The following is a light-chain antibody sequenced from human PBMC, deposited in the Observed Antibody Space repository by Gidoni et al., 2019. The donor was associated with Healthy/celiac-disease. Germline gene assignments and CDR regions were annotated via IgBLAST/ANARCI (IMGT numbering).Light chain of an antibody. CDR3: SSYTSSSTDVV. V-gene: IGLV2-14*03. CDR2: DVS. Sequence: QSALTQPASVSGSPGQSITISCTGTSSAVGGYNYVSWYQQHPGKAPKLMIYDVSNRPSGVSIRFSGSKSGNTASLTISGLQAEDEADYNCSSYTSSSTDVVFGGGTKLTVL. J-gene: IGLJ2*01. CDR1: SSAVGGYNY.